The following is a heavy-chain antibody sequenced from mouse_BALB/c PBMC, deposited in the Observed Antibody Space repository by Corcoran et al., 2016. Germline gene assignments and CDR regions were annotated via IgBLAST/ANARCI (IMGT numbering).Heavy chain of an antibody. Sequence: QIQLVQSGPELTKPGETVKISCKASGYTFTNYGMNWVKQAPGKGLKWMGWINTYTGEPTYADDFKGRFAFSLETSASTAYLQINNLKNEDTATYFCARWSSNYGYYFDSWGQGTTLTVSS. CDR1: GYTFTNYG. V-gene: IGHV9-3-1*01. D-gene: IGHD2-5*01. CDR3: ARWSSNYGYYFDS. J-gene: IGHJ2*01. CDR2: INTYTGEP.